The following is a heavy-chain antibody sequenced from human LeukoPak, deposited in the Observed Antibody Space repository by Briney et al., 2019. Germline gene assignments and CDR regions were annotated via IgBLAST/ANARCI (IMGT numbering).Heavy chain of an antibody. Sequence: SVKVSCKASGGTFSSYAISWVRQAPGQGLEWMGRIIPILGIANYAQKFQGRVTITADKSTSTAYMELSSLRSEDTAVYYCAGGLNYYDSSGYPVRSFDYWGQGTLVTVSS. CDR3: AGGLNYYDSSGYPVRSFDY. CDR2: IIPILGIA. D-gene: IGHD3-22*01. CDR1: GGTFSSYA. J-gene: IGHJ4*02. V-gene: IGHV1-69*04.